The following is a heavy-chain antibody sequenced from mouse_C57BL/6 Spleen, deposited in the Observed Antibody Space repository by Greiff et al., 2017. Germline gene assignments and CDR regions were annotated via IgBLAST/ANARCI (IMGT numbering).Heavy chain of an antibody. CDR3: ALDYDGYAMGY. Sequence: QVQLQQSGAELMKPGASVKLSCKATGYTFTGYWIEWVKQRPGHGLEWIGKILPGSGSTNYNEKFKGKATFTADTSSNTAYMQLSGLTTGDSAIFYCALDYDGYAMGYWGHGPSVTVSS. D-gene: IGHD2-4*01. J-gene: IGHJ4*01. V-gene: IGHV1-9*01. CDR2: ILPGSGST. CDR1: GYTFTGYW.